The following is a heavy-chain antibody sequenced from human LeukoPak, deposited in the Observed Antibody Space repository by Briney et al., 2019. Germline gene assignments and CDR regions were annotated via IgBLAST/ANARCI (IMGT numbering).Heavy chain of an antibody. D-gene: IGHD2-2*01. J-gene: IGHJ3*02. V-gene: IGHV3-7*01. CDR3: ARDIVVVPAAPEYNWNYAEAGDDAFDI. CDR2: IKQDGSEK. CDR1: GFTFSSYW. Sequence: PGGSLRLSCAASGFTFSSYWMSWVRQAPGKGLEWVANIKQDGSEKYYVDSVKGRFTISRDNAKNSLYLQMNSLRAEDTAVYYCARDIVVVPAAPEYNWNYAEAGDDAFDIWGQGTMVTVSS.